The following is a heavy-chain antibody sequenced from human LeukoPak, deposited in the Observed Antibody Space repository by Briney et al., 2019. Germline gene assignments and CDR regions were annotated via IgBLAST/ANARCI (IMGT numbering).Heavy chain of an antibody. V-gene: IGHV1-69*13. J-gene: IGHJ4*02. CDR1: GGTFSSYA. CDR2: IIPIFGTA. D-gene: IGHD2-21*02. CDR3: ATSAHIEVGTAPPPDY. Sequence: SVKVSCKASGGTFSSYAISWVRQAPGQGLEWMGGIIPIFGTANYAQKFQGRVTITADESTSTAYMELSSLRSEDTAVYYCATSAHIEVGTAPPPDYWGQGTLVTVTS.